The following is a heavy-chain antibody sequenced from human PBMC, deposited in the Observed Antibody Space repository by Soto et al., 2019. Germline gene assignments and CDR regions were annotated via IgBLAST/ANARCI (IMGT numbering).Heavy chain of an antibody. CDR3: APWFGAFDY. D-gene: IGHD3-10*01. CDR2: ISYDGSNK. CDR1: GFTFSSNG. J-gene: IGHJ4*02. V-gene: IGHV3-30*03. Sequence: QVQLVESGGGVVQPGRSLRLSCAASGFTFSSNGMHWVRQARGKGLEWVAVISYDGSNKYYADSVKGRFTISRDNSKNTLYLQMNSLRAEDTAVYYCAPWFGAFDYWGQGTLVTVSS.